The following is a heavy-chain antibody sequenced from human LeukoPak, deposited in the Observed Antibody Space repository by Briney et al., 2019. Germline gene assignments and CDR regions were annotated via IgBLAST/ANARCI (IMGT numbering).Heavy chain of an antibody. Sequence: GGSLRLSCAASGFTFSSYAMHWVRQAPGKGLEWVAVISYDGGNKYYADSVKGRFTISRDNSKNTLYLQMNSLRAEDTAVYYCAKDVYYDDSSGYYYEKSYDDYGMDVWGQGTTVTVSS. D-gene: IGHD3-22*01. J-gene: IGHJ6*02. CDR3: AKDVYYDDSSGYYYEKSYDDYGMDV. CDR2: ISYDGGNK. V-gene: IGHV3-30*18. CDR1: GFTFSSYA.